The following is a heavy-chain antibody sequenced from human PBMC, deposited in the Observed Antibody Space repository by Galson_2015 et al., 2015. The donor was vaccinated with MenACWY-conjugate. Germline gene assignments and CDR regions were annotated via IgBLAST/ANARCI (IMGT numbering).Heavy chain of an antibody. CDR3: AEDYSSSWYYSFGYFDL. J-gene: IGHJ2*01. CDR1: GFTFSSYA. V-gene: IGHV3-23*01. D-gene: IGHD6-13*01. CDR2: ISGSGGST. Sequence: SLRLSCAASGFTFSSYAMHWVRQAPGKGLEWVAAISGSGGSTYYADSVKGRFTISRDNSKNTLYLQMNSLRAEDTAVYYCAEDYSSSWYYSFGYFDLWGRGTLVTVSS.